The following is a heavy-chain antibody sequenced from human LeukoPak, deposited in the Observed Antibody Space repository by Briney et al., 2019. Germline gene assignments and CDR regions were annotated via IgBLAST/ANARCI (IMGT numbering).Heavy chain of an antibody. CDR3: ARADCSGSTCYLRHSWFDP. D-gene: IGHD2-2*01. Sequence: KPAGTLRLSCAASGFTLSSFDMNWVRQAPGKGLEWVSSMSTSSRYIYYRDSVKGRFTISRDGAKNAPYLQMNSLTVEDTAVYYCARADCSGSTCYLRHSWFDPWGQGTLVTLHS. V-gene: IGHV3-21*06. CDR1: GFTLSSFD. J-gene: IGHJ5*02. CDR2: MSTSSRYI.